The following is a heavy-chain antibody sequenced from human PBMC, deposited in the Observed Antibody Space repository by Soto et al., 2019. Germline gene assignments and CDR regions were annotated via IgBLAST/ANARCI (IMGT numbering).Heavy chain of an antibody. CDR1: GGSISSYY. D-gene: IGHD3-22*01. CDR2: IYYSGST. V-gene: IGHV4-59*01. J-gene: IGHJ3*02. Sequence: PSETLSLTCTVSGGSISSYYWSWIRQPPGKGLEWIGYIYYSGSTNYNPSLKSRVTISVDTSKNQFSLKLSSATAADTAVYYCARPITTLFAFDIWGQGTMVTVSS. CDR3: ARPITTLFAFDI.